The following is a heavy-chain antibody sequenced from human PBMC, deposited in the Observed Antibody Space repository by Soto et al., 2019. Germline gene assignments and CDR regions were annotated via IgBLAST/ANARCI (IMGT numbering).Heavy chain of an antibody. Sequence: PGGSLRLSCAASGFTFSSYAMSWVRQAPGKGLEWVSSISGSGGSTYYADSVKGRFTISRDNSKNTLYLQMNSLRAEDTAEYYCARRVCGTAKCNYFDYWGQGTLVTAPQ. V-gene: IGHV3-23*01. D-gene: IGHD2-21*01. CDR1: GFTFSSYA. J-gene: IGHJ4*02. CDR2: ISGSGGST. CDR3: ARRVCGTAKCNYFDY.